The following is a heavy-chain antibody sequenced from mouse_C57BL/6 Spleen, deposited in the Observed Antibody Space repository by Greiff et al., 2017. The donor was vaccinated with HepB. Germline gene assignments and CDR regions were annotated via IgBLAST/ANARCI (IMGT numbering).Heavy chain of an antibody. Sequence: EVQLKESGPGLVKPSQSLSLTCSVTGYSITSGYYWNWIRQFPGNKLEWMGYISYDGSNNYNPSLKNRISITRDTSKNQFFLKLNSVTTEDTATYYCARDPYYYGSSYYFDYWGQGTTLTVSS. D-gene: IGHD1-1*01. CDR3: ARDPYYYGSSYYFDY. V-gene: IGHV3-6*01. J-gene: IGHJ2*01. CDR1: GYSITSGYY. CDR2: ISYDGSN.